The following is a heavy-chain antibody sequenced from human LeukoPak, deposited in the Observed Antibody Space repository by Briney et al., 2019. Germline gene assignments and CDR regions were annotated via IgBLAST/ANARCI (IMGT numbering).Heavy chain of an antibody. CDR3: ARDSSVDFWSGYYSGTPLDY. V-gene: IGHV1-46*01. J-gene: IGHJ4*02. Sequence: ASVKVSCKASGYTFTSYYMHWVRQAPGQGLEWMGIINPSGGSTSYAQKFQGRVTMTRDTSTSAVYMELSSLRSEDTAVYYCARDSSVDFWSGYYSGTPLDYWGQGTLVTVSS. CDR2: INPSGGST. CDR1: GYTFTSYY. D-gene: IGHD3-3*01.